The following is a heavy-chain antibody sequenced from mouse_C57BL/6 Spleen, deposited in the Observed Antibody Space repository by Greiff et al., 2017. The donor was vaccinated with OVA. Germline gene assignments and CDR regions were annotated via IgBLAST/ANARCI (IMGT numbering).Heavy chain of an antibody. D-gene: IGHD1-1*01. Sequence: VQLKQSGAQLARPGASSQLSCKASGYTFTSYGIPWVKQRTGQGLEWIGEIYPRSGNTYYNEKFKGKATLTADKSSSTAEMELRSLTSEDWEGGFCDITTVVKEGYFDVWGTGTTVTVSS. J-gene: IGHJ1*03. CDR1: GYTFTSYG. CDR2: IYPRSGNT. V-gene: IGHV1-81*01. CDR3: DITTVVKEGYFDV.